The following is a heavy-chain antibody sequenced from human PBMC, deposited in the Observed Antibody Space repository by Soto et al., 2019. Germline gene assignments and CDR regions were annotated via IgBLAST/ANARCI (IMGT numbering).Heavy chain of an antibody. CDR1: GGSISSSSYY. D-gene: IGHD3-9*01. J-gene: IGHJ4*02. Sequence: SETLSLTCTVSGGSISSSSYYWGWIRQPPGKGLEWIGSIYYSGSTYYNPSLKSRVTISVDTSKNQFSLKLSSVTAADTAVYYCARLALRYFDGLLCFEYWGQGTLVTVSS. V-gene: IGHV4-39*01. CDR2: IYYSGST. CDR3: ARLALRYFDGLLCFEY.